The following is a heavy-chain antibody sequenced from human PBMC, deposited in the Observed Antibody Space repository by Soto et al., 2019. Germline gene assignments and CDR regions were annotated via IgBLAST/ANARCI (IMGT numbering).Heavy chain of an antibody. CDR2: FYYSGST. D-gene: IGHD1-20*01. CDR1: GGSISSSSYY. CDR3: ARITVASMYTDV. J-gene: IGHJ6*03. Sequence: QLQLEESGPGLVKPSETLSLTCTVSGGSISSSSYYWGWIRQSPGRGLVWIGSFYYSGSTYYSPALMSRVTISGDTSKMQIALRLSSVTATDTAVYYCARITVASMYTDVCGKGATVTVSS. V-gene: IGHV4-39*01.